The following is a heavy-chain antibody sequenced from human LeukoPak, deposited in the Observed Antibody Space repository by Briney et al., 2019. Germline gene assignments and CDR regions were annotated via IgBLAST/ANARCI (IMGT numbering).Heavy chain of an antibody. CDR3: ARSTNYFDY. CDR2: ISYDGSNK. Sequence: GGSLRLSCAASGFTFSNYAMHWVRQAPGKGLEWVAVISYDGSNKYYADSVKGRFTISRDNSKNTLYLQMNSLRAEDTAVYYCARSTNYFDYWGQGTLVTVSS. J-gene: IGHJ4*02. V-gene: IGHV3-30-3*01. CDR1: GFTFSNYA.